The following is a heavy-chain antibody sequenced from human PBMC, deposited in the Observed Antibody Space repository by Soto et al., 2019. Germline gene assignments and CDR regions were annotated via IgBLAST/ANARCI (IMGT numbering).Heavy chain of an antibody. CDR1: GGSISSGRSS. CDR3: VRESTPSGPNWFDP. Sequence: SETLSLTCSVSGGSISSGRSSWNWIRQPPGKGLEWIAYISHSGSTYYNPSLKSRVTISVDRSENQFSLKLNSLTAADTAVYYCVRESTPSGPNWFDPWGPGILVTVSS. V-gene: IGHV4-30-2*01. D-gene: IGHD2-8*02. CDR2: ISHSGST. J-gene: IGHJ5*02.